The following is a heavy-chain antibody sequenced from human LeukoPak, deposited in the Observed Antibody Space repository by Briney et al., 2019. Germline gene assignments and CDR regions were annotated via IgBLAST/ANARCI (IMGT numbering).Heavy chain of an antibody. CDR2: IYDSGST. Sequence: PSETLSLTCTVSVGSTSSYYWSWIRQPPGKGLEWIGYIYDSGSTNYNPSLKSRVTISVDTSKNQFSLKLTSVTAADTAVYYCTKGGRRDILTYWGQGILVTVSP. J-gene: IGHJ4*02. D-gene: IGHD3-9*01. CDR3: TKGGRRDILTY. V-gene: IGHV4-59*01. CDR1: VGSTSSYY.